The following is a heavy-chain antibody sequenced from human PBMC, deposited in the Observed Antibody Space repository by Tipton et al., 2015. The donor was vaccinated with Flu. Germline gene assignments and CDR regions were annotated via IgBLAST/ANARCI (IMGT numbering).Heavy chain of an antibody. J-gene: IGHJ5*02. Sequence: TLSLTCAVSGYSIRSGYYWDWIRQPPGKGLEWIGSIHQSGSTYYKPSLKSRVTISVDTSKNRFSLKLSSVTAADTAVYYCAMYYYDSSSYYSQGWFDPWGQGTLVTVSS. CDR3: AMYYYDSSSYYSQGWFDP. CDR1: GYSIRSGYY. CDR2: IHQSGST. V-gene: IGHV4-38-2*01. D-gene: IGHD3-22*01.